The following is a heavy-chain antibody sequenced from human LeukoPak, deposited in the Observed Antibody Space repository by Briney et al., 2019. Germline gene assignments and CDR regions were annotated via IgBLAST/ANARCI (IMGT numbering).Heavy chain of an antibody. J-gene: IGHJ6*01. Sequence: GGSLRLSCAASGLTFSNFAMSWVRQPPGKGMEWVSTLGGGGIDTYYADSVKGRFTISRDNSKHTLYLHMNSLRAEDTAVYYCAEDRGQIYYHYFIEGWGEG. CDR2: LGGGGIDT. CDR1: GLTFSNFA. V-gene: IGHV3-23*01. CDR3: AEDRGQIYYHYFIEG. D-gene: IGHD3-10*01.